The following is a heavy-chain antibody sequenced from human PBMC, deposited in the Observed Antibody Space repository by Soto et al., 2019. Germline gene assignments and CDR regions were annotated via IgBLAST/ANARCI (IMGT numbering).Heavy chain of an antibody. Sequence: ASVKVSCKASGYTFTNSAIHWVRQAPGQRLEWVGWINAGNGRTKYPPKFQDRVTITRDTSAYTAYMELSSLTSEDTAVYYCARGIWLATTADYYYDSWGQGTLVTVSS. J-gene: IGHJ4*02. CDR2: INAGNGRT. CDR1: GYTFTNSA. CDR3: ARGIWLATTADYYYDS. D-gene: IGHD5-12*01. V-gene: IGHV1-3*01.